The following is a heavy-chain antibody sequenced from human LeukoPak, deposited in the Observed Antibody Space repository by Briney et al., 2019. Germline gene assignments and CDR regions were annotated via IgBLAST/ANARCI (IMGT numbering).Heavy chain of an antibody. CDR2: INHSGST. V-gene: IGHV4-34*01. Sequence: SETLSLTCAVYGGSFSGYYWSWIRQPPGKGLEWIGEINHSGSTNYNPSLKSRVTITVDTSKNQLSLNLNSLTAADTAVYYCGRTPLVEYSSGWFDYWGQGILVTVSS. J-gene: IGHJ4*02. CDR1: GGSFSGYY. CDR3: GRTPLVEYSSGWFDY. D-gene: IGHD6-19*01.